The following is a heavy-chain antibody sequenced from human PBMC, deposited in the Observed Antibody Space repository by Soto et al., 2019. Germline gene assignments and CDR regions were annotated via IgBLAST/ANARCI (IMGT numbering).Heavy chain of an antibody. CDR2: IYWDDDK. Sequence: QITLKESVPTLVKPTQTLTLTCTFSGFSLSTSGVGVGWISQPPGKALEWLALIYWDDDKRYSPSLKSRLTITKDTSKNQVVLTMTNMDPVDTATYYCAHSCVYYDFWSGHDDYYYMDVWGKGTTVTVSS. V-gene: IGHV2-5*02. D-gene: IGHD3-3*01. CDR3: AHSCVYYDFWSGHDDYYYMDV. J-gene: IGHJ6*03. CDR1: GFSLSTSGVG.